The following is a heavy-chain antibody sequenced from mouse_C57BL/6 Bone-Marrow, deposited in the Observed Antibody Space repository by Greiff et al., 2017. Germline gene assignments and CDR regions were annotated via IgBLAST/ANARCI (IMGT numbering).Heavy chain of an antibody. CDR3: AYDYGSSYDAMDY. D-gene: IGHD1-1*01. Sequence: DVMLVESGGGLVKPGGSLKLSCAASGFTFSSYAMSWVRQTPEKRLEWVATISAGGGCTYYPDNVKGRFTISGDNATNNLYMQMRHLTSEDTATDDCAYDYGSSYDAMDYWGQGTSVTVSS. CDR1: GFTFSSYA. V-gene: IGHV5-4*03. CDR2: ISAGGGCT. J-gene: IGHJ4*01.